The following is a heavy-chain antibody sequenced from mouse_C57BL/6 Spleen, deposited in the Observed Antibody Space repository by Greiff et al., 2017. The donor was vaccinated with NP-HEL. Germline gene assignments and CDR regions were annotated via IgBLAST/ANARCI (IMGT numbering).Heavy chain of an antibody. V-gene: IGHV5-17*01. D-gene: IGHD2-2*01. J-gene: IGHJ2*01. Sequence: EVKLMESGGGLVKPGGSLKLSGAASGLTFSDYGMHWVRQAPEKGLEGVAYISSGSSTFYYADTVKGRFTISRDNAKNTLFLQMTSLRSEDTAMYYCARRGMGYDLDYWGQGTTLTVSS. CDR1: GLTFSDYG. CDR3: ARRGMGYDLDY. CDR2: ISSGSSTF.